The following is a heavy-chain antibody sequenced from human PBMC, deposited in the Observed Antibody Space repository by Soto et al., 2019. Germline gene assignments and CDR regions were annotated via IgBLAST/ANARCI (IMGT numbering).Heavy chain of an antibody. CDR3: ARALNYDFDYYGMDV. CDR1: GGSISSGDYY. D-gene: IGHD3-3*01. CDR2: IYYSGST. Sequence: SETLSLTCTVSGGSISSGDYYWSWIRQPPGKGLEWIGYIYYSGSTYYNPSLKSRVTISVDTSKNQFSLKLSSVTAADTAVYYCARALNYDFDYYGMDVWGQGTTVTVSS. V-gene: IGHV4-30-4*01. J-gene: IGHJ6*02.